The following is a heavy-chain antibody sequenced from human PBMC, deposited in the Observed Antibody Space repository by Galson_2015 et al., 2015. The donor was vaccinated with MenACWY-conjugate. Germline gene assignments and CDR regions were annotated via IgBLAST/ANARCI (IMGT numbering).Heavy chain of an antibody. V-gene: IGHV3-74*01. J-gene: IGHJ4*02. CDR3: ARLGGNYRTTSHFDY. D-gene: IGHD1-26*01. CDR1: GFTFSTYW. Sequence: SLRLSCAASGFTFSTYWMHWVRQAPGKGLVWVSRINSDGRSTSYADSVKGRFTIPRDNAKNTLYLQMNSLRAEDTAVYYCARLGGNYRTTSHFDYSGQGTLVTVSS. CDR2: INSDGRST.